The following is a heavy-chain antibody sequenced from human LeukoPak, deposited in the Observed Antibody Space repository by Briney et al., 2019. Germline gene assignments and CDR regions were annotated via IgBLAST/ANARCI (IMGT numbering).Heavy chain of an antibody. CDR2: IYSGGST. V-gene: IGHV3-53*05. Sequence: GGSLRLSCAASGFTVSSNYMSWVRQAPGKGLEWVSVIYSGGSTYYADSVKGRFTISRDNSKNTLYLQMNSLRAEDTALYYCATTVVTPAYYYGMDVWGQGTTDTVSS. J-gene: IGHJ6*02. D-gene: IGHD4-23*01. CDR3: ATTVVTPAYYYGMDV. CDR1: GFTVSSNY.